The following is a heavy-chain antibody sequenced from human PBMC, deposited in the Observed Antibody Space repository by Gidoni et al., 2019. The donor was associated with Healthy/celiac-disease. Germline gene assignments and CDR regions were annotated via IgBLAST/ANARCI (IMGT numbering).Heavy chain of an antibody. D-gene: IGHD1-26*01. CDR1: GFTFADYA. CDR2: ISWNSGSI. V-gene: IGHV3-9*01. CDR3: AKASHFGASYYFDY. J-gene: IGHJ4*02. Sequence: DVQLVESGGGLVQPGRSLRLSCAASGFTFADYAMHWVRQAPGKGLEWVSGISWNSGSIGYADSVKGRFTIARDNAKNSLYLQMNRLRAEDTALYYCAKASHFGASYYFDYWGQGTLVTVSS.